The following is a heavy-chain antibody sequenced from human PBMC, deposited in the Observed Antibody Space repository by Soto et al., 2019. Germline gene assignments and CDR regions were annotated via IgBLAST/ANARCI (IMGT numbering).Heavy chain of an antibody. Sequence: QLQLQQSGPGLVKPSETLSLTCTVSGGSISTNNYWGWIRQSPGKGLEWIGSIHYTGNTYYNPCLRSRVTISVDTSKNQFSLNLKSVTAADTAMYFCGRHTQWLIRRDYWGQGSLISVSS. V-gene: IGHV4-39*01. J-gene: IGHJ4*02. D-gene: IGHD5-12*01. CDR2: IHYTGNT. CDR3: GRHTQWLIRRDY. CDR1: GGSISTNNY.